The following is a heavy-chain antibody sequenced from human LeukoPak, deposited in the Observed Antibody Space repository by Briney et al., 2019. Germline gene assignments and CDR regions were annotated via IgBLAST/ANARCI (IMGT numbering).Heavy chain of an antibody. J-gene: IGHJ4*02. V-gene: IGHV3-30-3*01. CDR2: IGNDGSSK. CDR3: ARDLGLGRGWYGGDY. Sequence: GGSLRLSCAASGFTFSNYAMHWVRQAPGKGLEWVAIIGNDGSSKYYADSVKGRFTLSRDNSKYTVYLQVNSLRGEDTAVYYCARDLGLGRGWYGGDYWGQGTLVTVSS. CDR1: GFTFSNYA. D-gene: IGHD6-19*01.